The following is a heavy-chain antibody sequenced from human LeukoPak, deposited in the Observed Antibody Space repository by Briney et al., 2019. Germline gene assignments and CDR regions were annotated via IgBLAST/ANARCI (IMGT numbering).Heavy chain of an antibody. CDR3: ARAFLEGMPTENFDY. J-gene: IGHJ4*02. CDR2: INHSGST. D-gene: IGHD5-24*01. Sequence: SETLSLTCAVYGGSFSGYYWSWIRQPPGKGLEWIGEINHSGSTNYNPSLKSRVTISVDTSKNQFSLKLSSVTAADTAVYYCARAFLEGMPTENFDYGGQGPLVTVSS. V-gene: IGHV4-34*01. CDR1: GGSFSGYY.